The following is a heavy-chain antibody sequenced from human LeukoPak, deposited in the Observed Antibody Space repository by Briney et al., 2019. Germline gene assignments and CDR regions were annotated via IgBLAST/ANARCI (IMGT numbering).Heavy chain of an antibody. V-gene: IGHV4-39*01. CDR3: ARRERALDY. J-gene: IGHJ4*02. CDR2: IYYSGTT. CDR1: GGSISSYY. D-gene: IGHD1-26*01. Sequence: SETLSLTCTVSGGSISSYYWGWIRQPPGKGLEWIGSIYYSGTTYYNPSLKSRVTISLDTSKNQFSLKLISVTAADTAVYYCARRERALDYWGQGTLVTVSS.